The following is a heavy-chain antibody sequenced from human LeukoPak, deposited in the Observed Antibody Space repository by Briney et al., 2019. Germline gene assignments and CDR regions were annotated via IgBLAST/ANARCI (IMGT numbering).Heavy chain of an antibody. V-gene: IGHV3-7*05. CDR3: ARGLQSAY. Sequence: GGSLRLSCATSGFPFSSNRMTWVRQAPGKGLEWVANIKQDGSEKYYVDSVKGRFTISRDNAKNSLYLQMNSLRAEDTAVYYCARGLQSAYWGQGTLVTVSS. D-gene: IGHD4-11*01. CDR1: GFPFSSNR. CDR2: IKQDGSEK. J-gene: IGHJ4*02.